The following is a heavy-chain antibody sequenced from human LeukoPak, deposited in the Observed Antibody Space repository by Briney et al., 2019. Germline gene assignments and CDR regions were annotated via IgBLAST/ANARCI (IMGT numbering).Heavy chain of an antibody. CDR2: ISSSGSTI. D-gene: IGHD3-3*01. Sequence: YHWGWIRQAPGKGLEWVSYISSSGSTIYYADSVKGRFTISRDNAKNSLYLQMNSLRAEDTAVYYCARGRRTIFGRGLWFDPWGQGTLVTVSS. CDR3: ARGRRTIFGRGLWFDP. V-gene: IGHV3-11*04. J-gene: IGHJ5*02. CDR1: YH.